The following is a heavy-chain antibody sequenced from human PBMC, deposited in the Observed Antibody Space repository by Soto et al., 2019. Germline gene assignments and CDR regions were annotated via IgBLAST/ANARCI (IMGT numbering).Heavy chain of an antibody. CDR2: IKSKTDGGTT. CDR1: GFTFSNAW. CDR3: TTRVRDNYYDSSGYMYYYYGMDV. D-gene: IGHD3-22*01. Sequence: GGSLRLSCAASGFTFSNAWMNWVRQAPGKGLEWVGRIKSKTDGGTTDYAAPVKGRFTISRDDSKNTLYLQMNSLKTEDTAVYYCTTRVRDNYYDSSGYMYYYYGMDVWGQGTTVTVSS. J-gene: IGHJ6*02. V-gene: IGHV3-15*07.